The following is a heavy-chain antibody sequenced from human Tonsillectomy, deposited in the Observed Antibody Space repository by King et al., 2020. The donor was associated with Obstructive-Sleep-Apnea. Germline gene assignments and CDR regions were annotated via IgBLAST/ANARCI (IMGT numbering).Heavy chain of an antibody. CDR1: GFTFSTYS. V-gene: IGHV3-21*01. D-gene: IGHD3-22*01. J-gene: IGHJ4*02. CDR3: ARHQYYYASSPGY. CDR2: ISSSSNYI. Sequence: VQLVESGGGLVEPGGSLRLSCAASGFTFSTYSMNWFRQAPGKGLEWVSSISSSSNYIYYADSVRGRFTISRDNAKDSLYLQMNSLGAEDTAVYYCARHQYYYASSPGYWGQGTLVTVSS.